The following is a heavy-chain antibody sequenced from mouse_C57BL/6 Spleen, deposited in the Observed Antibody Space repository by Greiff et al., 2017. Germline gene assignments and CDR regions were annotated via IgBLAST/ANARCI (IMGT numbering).Heavy chain of an antibody. J-gene: IGHJ2*01. CDR2: ISDGGSYT. Sequence: EVMLVESGGGLVKPGGSLKLSCAASGFTFSSYAMAWVRQTPEKRLEWVATISDGGSYTYYPDNVKGRFTISRDTAKINLYLQMSHLRSEDTAMYYCAGDDYWGQGTTLTVSS. CDR1: GFTFSSYA. CDR3: AGDDY. V-gene: IGHV5-4*01.